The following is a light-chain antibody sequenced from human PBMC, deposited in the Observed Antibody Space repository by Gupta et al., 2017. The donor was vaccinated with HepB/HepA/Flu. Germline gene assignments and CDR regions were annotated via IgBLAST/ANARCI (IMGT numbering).Light chain of an antibody. V-gene: IGKV2-28*01. Sequence: DILLTQSPLSLPVTPGEPASISCRSSQSLLLSNGFTYLDWYLQKPGQSPQLLLSLGAHRAPGVPDRISGSGSGTDFTLKISRVEAEDVGVYYCRQPLHTPWTFGQGTKVEIK. CDR1: QSLLLSNGFTY. CDR2: LGA. J-gene: IGKJ1*01. CDR3: RQPLHTPWT.